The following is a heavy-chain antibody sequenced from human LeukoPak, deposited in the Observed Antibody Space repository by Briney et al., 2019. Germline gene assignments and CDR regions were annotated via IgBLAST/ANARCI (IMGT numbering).Heavy chain of an antibody. D-gene: IGHD2-8*02. Sequence: VASVTVSCKASGYTFTGYYMHWVRQAPGQGFEWMGWINPNSGDTKYAQKFQGRVTMARHTSINTAYMELSRLRSDDTAVYYCARGSTGPEYWGQGTLLTVSS. CDR2: INPNSGDT. CDR1: GYTFTGYY. CDR3: ARGSTGPEY. J-gene: IGHJ4*02. V-gene: IGHV1-2*02.